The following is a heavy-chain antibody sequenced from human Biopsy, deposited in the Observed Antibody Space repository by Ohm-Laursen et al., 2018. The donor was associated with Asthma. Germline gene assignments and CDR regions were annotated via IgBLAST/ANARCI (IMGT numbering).Heavy chain of an antibody. J-gene: IGHJ6*02. Sequence: GASVKVSCKASGDSFSTYAISWWQQAPGQGLEWMGGPIPFLGTPDHAQMFEGRVTITADESTSTAYMELSSLSSEDTAVYYCARGYSGSDRIVYYYSGLEVWGQGTTVTVSS. V-gene: IGHV1-69*13. CDR3: ARGYSGSDRIVYYYSGLEV. D-gene: IGHD5-12*01. CDR1: GDSFSTYA. CDR2: PIPFLGTP.